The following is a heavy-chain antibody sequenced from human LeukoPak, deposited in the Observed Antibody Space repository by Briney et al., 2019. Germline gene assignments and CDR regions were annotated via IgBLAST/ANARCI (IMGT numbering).Heavy chain of an antibody. J-gene: IGHJ4*02. D-gene: IGHD3-22*01. V-gene: IGHV3-9*01. Sequence: PGRSLRLSCAATGFEFDDYAMHWFRQAPGKGLEWVSGISWNSGSIGYADSVKGRFTISRDNAKNSLYLQMNSLRAEDTALYYCAKDILDDSSLEIDYWGQGTLVTVSS. CDR2: ISWNSGSI. CDR3: AKDILDDSSLEIDY. CDR1: GFEFDDYA.